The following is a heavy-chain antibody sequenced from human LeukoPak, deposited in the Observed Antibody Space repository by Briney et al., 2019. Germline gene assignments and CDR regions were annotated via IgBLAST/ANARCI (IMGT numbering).Heavy chain of an antibody. CDR2: INHSGCT. V-gene: IGHV4-34*01. D-gene: IGHD6-13*01. J-gene: IGHJ6*02. CDR1: GGSFSGYY. CDR3: ARARSSNYYYYYGMDV. Sequence: SETLSLTCAVYGGSFSGYYWSWIRQPPGKGLEWIGEINHSGCTNYNPSLKSRVTISVDTSKNQFSLKLSSVTAADTAVYYCARARSSNYYYYYGMDVWGQGTTVTVSS.